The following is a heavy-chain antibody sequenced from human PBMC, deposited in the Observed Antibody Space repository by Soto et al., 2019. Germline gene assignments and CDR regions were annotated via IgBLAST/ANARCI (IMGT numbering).Heavy chain of an antibody. CDR1: GGSLREFGHF. V-gene: IGHV4-31*03. CDR3: ATDSGGPPLNRFDS. Sequence: QVQLRESGPGLMQPSQTLSLTCTVSGGSLREFGHFWTWIRQRPGRGLEWIGYSTYTGVTYYSPSLPSRISISVDTSKNQFSLTLNSVTAADTAVYYCATDSGGPPLNRFDSWGHGTLVTVSS. CDR2: STYTGVT. D-gene: IGHD3-16*01. J-gene: IGHJ5*01.